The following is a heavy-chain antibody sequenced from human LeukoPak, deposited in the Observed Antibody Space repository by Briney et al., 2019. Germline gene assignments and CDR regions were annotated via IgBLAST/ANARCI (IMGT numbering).Heavy chain of an antibody. CDR1: GFIVSNNY. CDR2: IDTGGST. CDR3: ARGQQLEH. D-gene: IGHD6-13*01. V-gene: IGHV3-53*01. Sequence: GSLRLSCAGSGFIVSNNYMSWVRQAPGKGLEWVSVIDTGGSTYYADYVKGRFTISRDNSKNTLYLQMNSLRVEDTAVYHCARGQQLEHWGQGTLVTVSS. J-gene: IGHJ4*02.